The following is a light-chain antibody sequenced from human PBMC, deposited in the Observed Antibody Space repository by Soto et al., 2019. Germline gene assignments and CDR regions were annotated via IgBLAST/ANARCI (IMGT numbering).Light chain of an antibody. Sequence: QSALTQPASVSGSLGQSITISCTGTSSDVGSYNLVSWYQQHPGKAPKLMIYEGSKRPSGVSNRFSGSKSGNTASVTISGLQAEDEADYYCCSYAGSSTYVVFGGGTKLTVL. CDR1: SSDVGSYNL. CDR2: EGS. V-gene: IGLV2-23*01. CDR3: CSYAGSSTYVV. J-gene: IGLJ2*01.